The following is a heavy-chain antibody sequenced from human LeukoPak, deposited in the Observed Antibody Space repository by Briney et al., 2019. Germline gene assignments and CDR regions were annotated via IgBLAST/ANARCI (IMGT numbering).Heavy chain of an antibody. CDR1: GFTFSSYW. J-gene: IGHJ4*02. D-gene: IGHD2-15*01. CDR3: ARARVGDYYFDY. Sequence: GGSLRLSCAASGFTFSSYWMHWVRQAPGKGLVWVSRINPDGSRTNYVDSVKGRFTISRDNAKNTLYLQMNSLRAEDTAVYYCARARVGDYYFDYWGQGTLVTVSS. V-gene: IGHV3-74*01. CDR2: INPDGSRT.